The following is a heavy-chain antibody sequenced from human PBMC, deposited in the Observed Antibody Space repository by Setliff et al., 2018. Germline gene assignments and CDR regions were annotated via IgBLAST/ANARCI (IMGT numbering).Heavy chain of an antibody. CDR3: ARMSTSGPHYDY. D-gene: IGHD2-8*02. Sequence: GASVKVSCKASGYSFSSNAFHWVRQPPGQTLEWMGWIHAGSSNTLYSQRFQDRITISRDTSATTVHMELSSLRSDDTAVYYCARMSTSGPHYDYWGQGTLVTVSS. J-gene: IGHJ4*02. CDR2: IHAGSSNT. V-gene: IGHV1-3*01. CDR1: GYSFSSNA.